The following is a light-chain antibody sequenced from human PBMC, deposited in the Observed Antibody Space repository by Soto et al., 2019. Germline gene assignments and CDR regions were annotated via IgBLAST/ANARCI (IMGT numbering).Light chain of an antibody. CDR3: QQFNNY. J-gene: IGKJ5*01. CDR1: QGISSA. Sequence: IQVTQSPSSLSASVGDRVTITCRASQGISSALAWYQQKPGKAPKLLIYDASSLESGVPSRFSGSGSGTDFTLTISSLQPEDFATYYCQQFNNYFGQGTRLEIK. V-gene: IGKV1D-13*01. CDR2: DAS.